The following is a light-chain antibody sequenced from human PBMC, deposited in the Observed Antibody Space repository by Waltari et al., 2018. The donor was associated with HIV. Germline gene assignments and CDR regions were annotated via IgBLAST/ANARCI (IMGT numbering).Light chain of an antibody. CDR3: NSRDSSGNHPVV. V-gene: IGLV3-19*01. CDR1: SLRSYY. CDR2: GKN. Sequence: SSELTQDPAVSVALGQTVRITCQGDSLRSYYASWYQQKPGQAPVLVIYGKNNRPSGTPDRFSGSSSGNTASLTITVAQAEDEADYYCNSRDSSGNHPVVFGGGTKLTVL. J-gene: IGLJ2*01.